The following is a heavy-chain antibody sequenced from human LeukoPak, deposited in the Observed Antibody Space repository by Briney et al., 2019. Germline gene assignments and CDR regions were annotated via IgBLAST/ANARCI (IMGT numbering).Heavy chain of an antibody. J-gene: IGHJ4*02. CDR3: ATHWRGR. D-gene: IGHD1-1*01. CDR1: GFSLSGYW. CDR2: IKEDGSRR. Sequence: GGSLRLSCAASGFSLSGYWMSWVRQAPGKGPEWVANIKEDGSRRYYSESVRGRFTVSRDNSENSLYLQMNSLRAEDTAVYYCATHWRGRWGQGTLVTVSS. V-gene: IGHV3-7*03.